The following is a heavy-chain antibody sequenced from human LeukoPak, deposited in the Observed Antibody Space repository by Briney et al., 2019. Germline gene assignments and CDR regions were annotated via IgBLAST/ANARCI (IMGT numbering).Heavy chain of an antibody. CDR1: GFTFSDYY. D-gene: IGHD6-13*01. CDR3: ARRAAAAADPLGYYYYGMDV. CDR2: ISSSSSYT. V-gene: IGHV3-11*06. J-gene: IGHJ6*02. Sequence: SGGSLRLSCAASGFTFSDYYMSWIRQAPGKGLEWVSYISSSSSYTNYADSVKGRFTISRDNAKNSLYLQMYSLRAEDTAVYYCARRAAAAADPLGYYYYGMDVWGQGTTVTVSS.